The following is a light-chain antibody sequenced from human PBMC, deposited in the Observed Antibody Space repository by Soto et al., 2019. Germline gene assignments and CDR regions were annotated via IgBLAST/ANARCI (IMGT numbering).Light chain of an antibody. Sequence: QLVLTQSPSASASLGASVKLTCTLSSGHSSYAIAWHQQQPEKGPRYLMKLNSDGSHSKGDGIPDRFSGSSSGAERYLIISSLQSEDEADYYCQTWGTGIHVFGTGTK. CDR2: LNSDGSH. CDR3: QTWGTGIHV. V-gene: IGLV4-69*01. J-gene: IGLJ1*01. CDR1: SGHSSYA.